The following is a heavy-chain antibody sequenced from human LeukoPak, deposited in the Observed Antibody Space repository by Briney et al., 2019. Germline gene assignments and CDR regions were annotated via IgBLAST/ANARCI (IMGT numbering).Heavy chain of an antibody. J-gene: IGHJ4*02. CDR1: GYTFTSYG. V-gene: IGHV1-18*01. CDR3: AGDRNRKNILTGIAYFDY. Sequence: ASVKVSCKASGYTFTSYGISWVRQAPGQGLEWMGWISAYNGNTNYAQKLQGRVTMTTDTSTSTAYMELRSLRSDDTAVYYCAGDRNRKNILTGIAYFDYWGQGTLVTVSS. D-gene: IGHD7-27*01. CDR2: ISAYNGNT.